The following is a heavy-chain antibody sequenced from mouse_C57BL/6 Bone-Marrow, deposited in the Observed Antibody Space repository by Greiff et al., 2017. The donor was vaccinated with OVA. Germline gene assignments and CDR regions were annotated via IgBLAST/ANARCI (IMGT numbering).Heavy chain of an antibody. V-gene: IGHV1-26*01. CDR3: ARNYCSSRYMGFAY. J-gene: IGHJ3*01. D-gene: IGHD1-1*01. CDR1: GYTFTDYY. CDR2: IYPNNGGT. Sequence: EVQLQQSGPELVKPGASVKISCKASGYTFTDYYMNWVKQSPGKSLEWIGDIYPNNGGTSYNPKFKGTAPLTVAQSSSTAYLELRSLTSDDSAVYYCARNYCSSRYMGFAYWGQGTLVTVSA.